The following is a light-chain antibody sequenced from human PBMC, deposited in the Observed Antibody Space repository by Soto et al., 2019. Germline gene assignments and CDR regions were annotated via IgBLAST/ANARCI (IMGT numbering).Light chain of an antibody. Sequence: EIVLTQSPGTLSLSPGERATLSCRASQSVSRNYLAWYQQRPGQAPRLLIYDAFNRATGIPDRFSGRGSGTDFTLTISRLEPEDFAVYYCHQYGSSPATFGQGTKVDI. J-gene: IGKJ1*01. CDR3: HQYGSSPAT. CDR2: DAF. CDR1: QSVSRNY. V-gene: IGKV3-20*01.